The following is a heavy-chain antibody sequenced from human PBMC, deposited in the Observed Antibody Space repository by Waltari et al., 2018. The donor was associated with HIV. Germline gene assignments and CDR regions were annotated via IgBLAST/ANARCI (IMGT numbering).Heavy chain of an antibody. CDR3: AKDGRDGVYVEH. CDR1: GFTFDDYA. D-gene: IGHD2-8*01. J-gene: IGHJ1*01. Sequence: EVQLVESGGGLVQPGRSLRLSCAASGFTFDDYAMHWVRQAPGKGLEWVSGVNWNSDSIGYADSVKGRFTISRDNAKNSLYLQMNSLRLEDTAFYYCAKDGRDGVYVEHWGQVTLVTVSS. V-gene: IGHV3-9*01. CDR2: VNWNSDSI.